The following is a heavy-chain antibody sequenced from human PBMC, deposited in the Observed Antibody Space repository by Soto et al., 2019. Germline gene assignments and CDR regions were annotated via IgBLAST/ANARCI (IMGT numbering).Heavy chain of an antibody. V-gene: IGHV1-69*01. CDR3: ATEGAYCGGDCYLLY. CDR2: IIPIFGTA. D-gene: IGHD2-21*02. J-gene: IGHJ4*02. CDR1: GGTFSSYA. Sequence: QVQLVQSGAEVKKPGSSVKVSCKASGGTFSSYAISWVRQAPGQGLEWMGGIIPIFGTANYAQKFQGRVTITADESTSTADMELSSRRSEDTAVYYCATEGAYCGGDCYLLYWGQGTLVTVSS.